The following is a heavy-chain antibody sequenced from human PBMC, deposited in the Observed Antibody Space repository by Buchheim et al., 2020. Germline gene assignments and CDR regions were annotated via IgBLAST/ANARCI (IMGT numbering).Heavy chain of an antibody. CDR3: AREVGQLVQFRSYYGMDV. V-gene: IGHV3-48*03. CDR2: ISSSGSTI. CDR1: GFTFSSYE. D-gene: IGHD6-6*01. J-gene: IGHJ6*02. Sequence: EVQLVESGGGLVQPGGSLRLSCAASGFTFSSYEMNWVRQAPGKGLEWVSYISSSGSTIYYADSVKGRFTISRDNAKNSLYLQMNSLRAEDTAVYYCAREVGQLVQFRSYYGMDVWGQGTT.